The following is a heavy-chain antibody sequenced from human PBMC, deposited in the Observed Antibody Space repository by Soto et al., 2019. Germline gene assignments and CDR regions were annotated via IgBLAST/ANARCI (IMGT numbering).Heavy chain of an antibody. Sequence: SETLSLTCTVSGGSINSGGYYWSWIRQPPGKGLEWIGYIYYSGSTYYNASLKSRVIISVDTSKNQFSLKLSSVTAADTAVYYCAREYGGPFDYWGQGALVTVSS. D-gene: IGHD4-17*01. J-gene: IGHJ4*02. V-gene: IGHV4-30-4*01. CDR1: GGSINSGGYY. CDR2: IYYSGST. CDR3: AREYGGPFDY.